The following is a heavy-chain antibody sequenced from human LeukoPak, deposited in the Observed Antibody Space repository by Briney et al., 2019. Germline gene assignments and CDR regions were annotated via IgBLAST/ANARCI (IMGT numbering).Heavy chain of an antibody. J-gene: IGHJ4*02. V-gene: IGHV4-34*01. D-gene: IGHD3-22*01. CDR3: AKHEGSYYDKSGYTLDF. CDR2: INHSGST. CDR1: GGSFSGYY. Sequence: SETLSLTCAVYGGSFSGYYWSWIRQPPGKGLEWIGEINHSGSTNYNPSLKSRVTISVDTSKNQFSLKLSSVTAADRAVYYCAKHEGSYYDKSGYTLDFWGQGTLVTVS.